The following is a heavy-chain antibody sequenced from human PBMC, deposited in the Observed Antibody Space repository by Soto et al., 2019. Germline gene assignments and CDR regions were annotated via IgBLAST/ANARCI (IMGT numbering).Heavy chain of an antibody. J-gene: IGHJ2*01. V-gene: IGHV2-5*02. CDR1: GFSVSTTGVG. CDR2: IYWDDST. D-gene: IGHD6-19*01. Sequence: QITLKESGPTVVKPTQTLTLTCTFSGFSVSTTGVGVAWIRQPPGKALEWLALIYWDDSTPYSPSLRSRLTITSDTSKNQVVLTMTNVHPADTATYFCAHALPVAGRNLYFVVWGRGTLVTVSS. CDR3: AHALPVAGRNLYFVV.